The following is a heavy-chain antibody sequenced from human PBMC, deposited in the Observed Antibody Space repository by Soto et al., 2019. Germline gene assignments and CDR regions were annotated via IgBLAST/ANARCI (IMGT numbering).Heavy chain of an antibody. J-gene: IGHJ6*02. CDR2: ISSSSYI. V-gene: IGHV3-21*01. Sequence: LRLSCAASGFTFSSYSMNWVRQAPGKGLEWVSSISSSSYIYYADSVKGRFTISRDNAKNSLYLQMNSLRAEDTAVYYCAREDTIFGVVSSWYGMDVWGQGTTVTVSS. CDR1: GFTFSSYS. CDR3: AREDTIFGVVSSWYGMDV. D-gene: IGHD3-3*01.